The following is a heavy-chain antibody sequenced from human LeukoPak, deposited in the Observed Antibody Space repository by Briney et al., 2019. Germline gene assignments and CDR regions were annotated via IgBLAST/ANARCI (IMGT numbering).Heavy chain of an antibody. V-gene: IGHV4-34*01. CDR2: INHSGST. CDR3: ARGALRWPFDY. CDR1: GGSFSGYY. J-gene: IGHJ4*02. Sequence: MSSETLSLTCAVYGGSFSGYYWSWIRQPPGKGLEWIGEINHSGSTNYNPSLKSRVTISVDTSKNQFSLKLSSVTAADTAVYYCARGALRWPFDYWGQGTLVTVSS. D-gene: IGHD4-23*01.